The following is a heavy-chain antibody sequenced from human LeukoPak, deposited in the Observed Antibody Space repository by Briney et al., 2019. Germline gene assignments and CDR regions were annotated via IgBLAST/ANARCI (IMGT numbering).Heavy chain of an antibody. CDR1: GASVSGSNYY. D-gene: IGHD1-7*01. CDR2: IYSSGST. Sequence: SETLSLTCAVSGASVSGSNYYWGWIRQPPGKGLEWIGNIYSSGSTYYNASLQSRVTISIDTSKNQFSLRLNSVTAADTAMYYCARGTNPGNYWYFDLWGRGTLVTVSS. V-gene: IGHV4-39*07. J-gene: IGHJ2*01. CDR3: ARGTNPGNYWYFDL.